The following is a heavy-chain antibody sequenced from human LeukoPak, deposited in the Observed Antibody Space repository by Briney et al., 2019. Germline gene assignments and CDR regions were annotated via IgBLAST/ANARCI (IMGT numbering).Heavy chain of an antibody. V-gene: IGHV1-8*03. CDR2: MNPNSGTT. CDR3: ARGRLGRRLIFGSWYFDL. CDR1: GFTFTTYD. Sequence: GASVKVSCKASGFTFTTYDITWLRQTTGHGLEWMASMNPNSGTTAYAQKFQGRVTLSTNTSLPTAYMDLNSLTAEDTAIYYCARGRLGRRLIFGSWYFDLWGRGTLVTVSS. D-gene: IGHD3-16*01. J-gene: IGHJ2*01.